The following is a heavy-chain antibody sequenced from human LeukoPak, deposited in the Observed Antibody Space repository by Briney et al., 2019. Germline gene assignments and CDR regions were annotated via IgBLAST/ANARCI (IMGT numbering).Heavy chain of an antibody. CDR1: GYTFTSYD. J-gene: IGHJ4*02. CDR2: MNPNSGNT. V-gene: IGHV1-8*01. D-gene: IGHD5-12*01. CDR3: ARGKRGYSGYGRVYYFDY. Sequence: ASVKVSCKASGYTFTSYDINWGRQATGQGLEWMGWMNPNSGNTGYAQKFQGRVTMTRNTSISTAYMELSSLRSEDTAVYYCARGKRGYSGYGRVYYFDYWGQGTLVTVSS.